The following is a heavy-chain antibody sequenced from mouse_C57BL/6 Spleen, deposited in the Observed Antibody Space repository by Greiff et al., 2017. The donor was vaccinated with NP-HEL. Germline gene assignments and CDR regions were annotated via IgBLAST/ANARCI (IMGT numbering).Heavy chain of an antibody. CDR2: IDPSDSYT. J-gene: IGHJ1*03. CDR3: AASITTVVPSYWYFDV. V-gene: IGHV1-69*01. D-gene: IGHD1-1*01. CDR1: GYTFTSYW. Sequence: QVQLQQPGAELVMPGASVKLSCKASGYTFTSYWMHWVKQRPGQGLEWIGEIDPSDSYTNYNQKFKGKYTLTVDKSSSTAYRQLSSLTSEDSAVYYCAASITTVVPSYWYFDVWGTGTTVTVSS.